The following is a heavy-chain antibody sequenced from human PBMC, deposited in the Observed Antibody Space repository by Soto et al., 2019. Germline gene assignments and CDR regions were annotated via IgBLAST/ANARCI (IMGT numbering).Heavy chain of an antibody. D-gene: IGHD3-10*01. J-gene: IGHJ4*02. CDR1: GFTFSNSA. Sequence: GGSLRLSCAASGFTFSNSAMSWVRQAPGKGLEWVSAISASGDNTYYADSVKGRFTISRDNSKNTLYLQMNSLRAEDTAVYYCAKDPTMVRGVNAFDYWGQGTLVTVSS. V-gene: IGHV3-23*01. CDR2: ISASGDNT. CDR3: AKDPTMVRGVNAFDY.